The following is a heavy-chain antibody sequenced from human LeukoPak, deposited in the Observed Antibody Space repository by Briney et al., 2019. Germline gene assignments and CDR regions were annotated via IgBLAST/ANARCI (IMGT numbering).Heavy chain of an antibody. J-gene: IGHJ4*02. CDR3: ARVRRSSSSKGPYYFDY. CDR1: GGSFSGYY. Sequence: SETLSLSCAVYGGSFSGYYWSWIRQPPGKGLEWIGEINHSGSTNYNPSLKSRVTISVDTSKNQFSLKLSSVTAADTAVYYCARVRRSSSSKGPYYFDYWGQGTLVTVSS. V-gene: IGHV4-34*01. CDR2: INHSGST. D-gene: IGHD6-6*01.